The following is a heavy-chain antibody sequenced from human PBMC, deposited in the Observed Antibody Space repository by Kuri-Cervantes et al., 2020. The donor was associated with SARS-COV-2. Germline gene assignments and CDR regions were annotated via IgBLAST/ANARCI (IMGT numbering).Heavy chain of an antibody. Sequence: SVKVSCKASGGTFSSYAISWVRQAPGQGLEWMGRIIPIFGTANYAQKFQGRVTITADESTSTAYMELSSLRSEDTAVYYCAIRVEKGVGDYYYYYYMDVRGKGTTVTVSS. J-gene: IGHJ6*03. D-gene: IGHD3-10*01. CDR2: IIPIFGTA. CDR3: AIRVEKGVGDYYYYYYMDV. V-gene: IGHV1-69*13. CDR1: GGTFSSYA.